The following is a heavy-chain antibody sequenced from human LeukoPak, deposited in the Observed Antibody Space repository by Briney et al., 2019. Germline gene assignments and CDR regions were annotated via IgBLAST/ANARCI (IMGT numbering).Heavy chain of an antibody. CDR3: ARENYGDYVVFDY. CDR1: GFTFSSYS. D-gene: IGHD4-17*01. CDR2: ISSSSSYI. J-gene: IGHJ4*02. Sequence: GGSLRLSCAASGFTFSSYSMNWVRQAPGKGLEWVSSISSSSSYIYYADSVKGRFTISRDNAKNSLYLQMNSLRAEDTAVYYCARENYGDYVVFDYWGQGTLVTVSS. V-gene: IGHV3-21*01.